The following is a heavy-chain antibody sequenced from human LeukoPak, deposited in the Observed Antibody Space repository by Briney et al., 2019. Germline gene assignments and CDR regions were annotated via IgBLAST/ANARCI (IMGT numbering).Heavy chain of an antibody. J-gene: IGHJ3*02. V-gene: IGHV4-59*12. CDR1: GVSIKSYY. CDR3: ARDDFGDSGAFDI. Sequence: PSETQSLTCSVSGVSIKSYYWNWVRQSPGRGLEWIGYMHHSGSSHYNPFLKSRVSISLDTSKNQFSLKLSSVTAADTAVYYCARDDFGDSGAFDIWGQGTMVTVSS. D-gene: IGHD3-3*01. CDR2: MHHSGSS.